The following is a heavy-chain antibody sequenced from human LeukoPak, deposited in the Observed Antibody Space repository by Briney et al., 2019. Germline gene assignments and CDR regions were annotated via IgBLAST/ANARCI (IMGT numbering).Heavy chain of an antibody. Sequence: SETLSLTCTVSGGSISSGVYSWSWIRQPPGKGLEWIGSIYHSGGTYYNPSLRSRVTLSLDRSNNQFSLTLNSVTAADTAVYYCARGLDYYGSGSYLNNWFDPWGQGTLVTVSS. CDR1: GGSISSGVYS. J-gene: IGHJ5*02. V-gene: IGHV4-30-2*01. D-gene: IGHD3-10*01. CDR2: IYHSGGT. CDR3: ARGLDYYGSGSYLNNWFDP.